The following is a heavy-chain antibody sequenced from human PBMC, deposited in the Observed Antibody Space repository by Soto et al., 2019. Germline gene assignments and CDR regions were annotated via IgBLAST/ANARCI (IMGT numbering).Heavy chain of an antibody. CDR1: GGSISSGGYY. V-gene: IGHV4-31*03. CDR2: IYYSGST. CDR3: ARDNRDYGDPTGYYYGMDV. J-gene: IGHJ6*02. D-gene: IGHD4-17*01. Sequence: SETLSLTCTVSGGSISSGGYYWSWIRQHPGKGLEWIGYIYYSGSTYYNPSLKSRVTISVDTAKNQFSLKLCSVTAADTAVYYCARDNRDYGDPTGYYYGMDVWGQGTTVTVSS.